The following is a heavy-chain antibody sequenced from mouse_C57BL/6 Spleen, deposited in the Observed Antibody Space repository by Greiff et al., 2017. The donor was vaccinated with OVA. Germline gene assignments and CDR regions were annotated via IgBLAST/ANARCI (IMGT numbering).Heavy chain of an antibody. V-gene: IGHV5-12*01. D-gene: IGHD3-2*02. J-gene: IGHJ3*01. CDR1: GFTFSDYY. CDR2: ISNGGGST. CDR3: AQTAQATSFAY. Sequence: EVKVVESGGGLVQPGGSLKLSCAASGFTFSDYYMYWVRQTPEKRLEWVAYISNGGGSTYYPDTVKGRFTISRDNAKTPLYLQMSRLKSEYTAMYYCAQTAQATSFAYWGQGTLVTVSA.